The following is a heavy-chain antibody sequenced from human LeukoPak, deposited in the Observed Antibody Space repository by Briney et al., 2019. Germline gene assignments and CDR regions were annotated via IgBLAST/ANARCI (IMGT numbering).Heavy chain of an antibody. D-gene: IGHD3-3*01. V-gene: IGHV3-21*01. CDR1: GFTFSSYS. J-gene: IGHJ4*02. CDR3: ARGGYYDFWSGYPLRLGY. Sequence: GGSLRLSCAASGFTFSSYSMNWVRQAPGKGLEWVSSISSSSSYIYYADSVKGRFTISRDNAKNSLYLQMNSLRAEDTAVYYCARGGYYDFWSGYPLRLGYWGQGTLVTVSS. CDR2: ISSSSSYI.